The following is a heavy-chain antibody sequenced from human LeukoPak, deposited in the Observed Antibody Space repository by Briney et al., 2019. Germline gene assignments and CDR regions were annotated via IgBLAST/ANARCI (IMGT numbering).Heavy chain of an antibody. CDR3: TTDDGVGYYFDY. CDR1: GFTFSTAW. Sequence: GGSLRLSCAASGFTFSTAWMSWARQAPGKGLEWVGRIKSKTDGGTTDYAAPVKGRFTISRDDSKNTLYLQMNSLKTEDTAVYYCTTDDGVGYYFDYWGQGTLVTVSS. J-gene: IGHJ4*02. D-gene: IGHD1-26*01. V-gene: IGHV3-15*01. CDR2: IKSKTDGGTT.